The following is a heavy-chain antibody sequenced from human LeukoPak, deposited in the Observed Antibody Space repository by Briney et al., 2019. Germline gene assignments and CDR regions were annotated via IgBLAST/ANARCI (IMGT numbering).Heavy chain of an antibody. CDR3: TKDMGSSGYYPYNFDY. V-gene: IGHV3-9*01. CDR2: ISWNSGNI. CDR1: GFTFDDYA. J-gene: IGHJ4*02. Sequence: GRSLRLSCAASGFTFDDYAMHWVRQVPGKGLEWVSGISWNSGNIGYADSVKGRFTISRDNAKNSLYLQMSSLRTEGTALYYCTKDMGSSGYYPYNFDYWGQGTLVTVSS. D-gene: IGHD3-22*01.